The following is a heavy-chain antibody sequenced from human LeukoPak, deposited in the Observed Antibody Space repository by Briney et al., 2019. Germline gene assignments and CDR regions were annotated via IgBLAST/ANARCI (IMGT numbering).Heavy chain of an antibody. V-gene: IGHV4-34*01. CDR3: ARGHQPIFYYESSGRSPDAFDI. CDR2: INHSGST. D-gene: IGHD3-22*01. J-gene: IGHJ3*02. CDR1: GGSFSGYY. Sequence: NPSETLSLTCAVYGGSFSGYYWSWIRQPPGKGLEWIGEINHSGSTNYNPSLKSRVTISVDTSKNQFSLKLSSVTAADTAVYYCARGHQPIFYYESSGRSPDAFDIWGQGTMVTVSS.